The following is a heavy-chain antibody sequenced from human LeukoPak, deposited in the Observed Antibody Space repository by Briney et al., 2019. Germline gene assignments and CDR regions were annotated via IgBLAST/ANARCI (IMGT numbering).Heavy chain of an antibody. V-gene: IGHV1-2*02. D-gene: IGHD2-2*01. Sequence: ASVKVSCKASGYTFTGYYMHWVRQAPGQGLEWMGWTNPNSGGTNYAQKFQGRVTMTRDTSISTAYMELSRLRSDDTAVYYCARDLPYRLLPYNWFDPWGQGTLVTVSS. CDR1: GYTFTGYY. CDR2: TNPNSGGT. J-gene: IGHJ5*02. CDR3: ARDLPYRLLPYNWFDP.